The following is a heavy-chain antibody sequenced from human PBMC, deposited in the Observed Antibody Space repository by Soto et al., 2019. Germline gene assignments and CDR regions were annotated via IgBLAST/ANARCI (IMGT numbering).Heavy chain of an antibody. CDR3: AKNYYFDN. J-gene: IGHJ4*02. CDR2: INRMDGST. CDR1: GFTFSSFA. V-gene: IGHV3-23*01. Sequence: EVQLLESGGGSIQPGGSLRLSCVASGFTFSSFAMSWVRQAPGKGLEWVSSINRMDGSTYYADSVKGRLTISRDNSKNTLYLQMDSLRAEDRAVYYCAKNYYFDNWGQGTLVIVSS.